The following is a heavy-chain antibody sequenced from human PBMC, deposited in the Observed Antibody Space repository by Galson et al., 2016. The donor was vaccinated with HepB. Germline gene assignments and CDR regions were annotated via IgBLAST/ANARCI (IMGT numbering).Heavy chain of an antibody. CDR2: ITSSSDTM. D-gene: IGHD3-22*01. CDR3: AKMSGSSGYYSDAFDI. J-gene: IGHJ3*02. Sequence: SLRLSCAASGFIFSVYNMNWDRQAPGKGLEWIAWITSSSDTMYYADSVKGRFTISTDNSKNMMYLQMNSLRAEDTAVYYCAKMSGSSGYYSDAFDIWGQGTMVTVSS. CDR1: GFIFSVYN. V-gene: IGHV3-48*01.